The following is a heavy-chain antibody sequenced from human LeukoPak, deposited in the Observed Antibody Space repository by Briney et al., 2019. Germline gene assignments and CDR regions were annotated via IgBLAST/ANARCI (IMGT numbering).Heavy chain of an antibody. Sequence: ASVTVSFKASGGTFSSYAISWVRQAPGQGLEWMGGIIPIFGTANYAQKFQGRVTITTDESTSTAYMELSSLRSEDTAVYYCARELVGATGRAYNWFDPWGQGTLVTVSS. V-gene: IGHV1-69*05. J-gene: IGHJ5*02. D-gene: IGHD1-26*01. CDR1: GGTFSSYA. CDR2: IIPIFGTA. CDR3: ARELVGATGRAYNWFDP.